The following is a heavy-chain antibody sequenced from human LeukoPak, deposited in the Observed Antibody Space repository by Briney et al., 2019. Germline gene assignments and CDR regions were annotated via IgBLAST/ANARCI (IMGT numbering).Heavy chain of an antibody. V-gene: IGHV4-59*08. Sequence: ETLSLTCTVSVGSINTYYWSWIRQPPGKGLEWIGYIYYSGSTSYNPSFKNRVTISVDTSKNQFSLSLTSVTAADTAVYYCARQRMSPDVLRFDYWGQGSLVTVSS. J-gene: IGHJ4*02. CDR3: ARQRMSPDVLRFDY. CDR1: VGSINTYY. D-gene: IGHD2/OR15-2a*01. CDR2: IYYSGST.